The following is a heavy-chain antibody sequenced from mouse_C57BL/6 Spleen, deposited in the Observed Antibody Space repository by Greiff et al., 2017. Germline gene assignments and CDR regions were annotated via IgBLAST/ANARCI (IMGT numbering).Heavy chain of an antibody. J-gene: IGHJ2*01. CDR1: GYTLTSYW. V-gene: IGHV1-74*01. D-gene: IGHD4-1*01. CDR3: AITGTSEFDY. CDR2: IHPSDSDT. Sequence: VQLQQPGAELVKPGDSVKVSCKASGYTLTSYWMHWVKQRPGKGLEWIGRIHPSDSDTNYNQKFTGKATLTVDKSTSNAYMQLSSLTSEDSAVYYCAITGTSEFDYWGQGTTLTVSS.